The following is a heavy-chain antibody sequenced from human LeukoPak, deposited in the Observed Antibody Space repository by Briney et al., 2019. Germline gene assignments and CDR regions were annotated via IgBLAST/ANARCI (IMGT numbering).Heavy chain of an antibody. D-gene: IGHD3-22*01. Sequence: GGSLRLSCAASGFTFSSYAMSWVRQAPGKGLEWVSAISGSGGSTYYADSVKGRFTISRDNSKNTLYLQMNSLRAEDTAVYYCAKGSLYYYDSSGYSPNWFDPWGQGTLVTVSS. CDR2: ISGSGGST. J-gene: IGHJ5*02. CDR3: AKGSLYYYDSSGYSPNWFDP. CDR1: GFTFSSYA. V-gene: IGHV3-23*01.